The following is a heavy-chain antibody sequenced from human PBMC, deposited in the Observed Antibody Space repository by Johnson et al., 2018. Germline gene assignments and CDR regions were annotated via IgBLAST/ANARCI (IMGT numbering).Heavy chain of an antibody. CDR1: EFTFSTYG. V-gene: IGHV3-33*01. Sequence: QVQLQESGGGVVQPGRSLRLSCAASEFTFSTYGMHWVRQAPGKGLEWVAVLWYDGSNKYYADSVKGRFTISRDNAKNPLYLQMNSLRAEDTAVYYCARARRHAGDYLEYFQHWGQGTLGTVSS. CDR3: ARARRHAGDYLEYFQH. J-gene: IGHJ1*01. CDR2: LWYDGSNK. D-gene: IGHD4-17*01.